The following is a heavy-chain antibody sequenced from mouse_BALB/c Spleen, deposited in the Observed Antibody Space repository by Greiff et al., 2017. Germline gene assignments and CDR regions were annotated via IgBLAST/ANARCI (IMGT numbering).Heavy chain of an antibody. CDR3: ARGPYYYGSSLFDY. J-gene: IGHJ2*01. V-gene: IGHV2-6-7*01. CDR1: GFSLTGYG. D-gene: IGHD1-1*01. Sequence: VQRVESGPGLVAPSQSLSITCTVSGFSLTGYGVNWVRQPPGKGLEWLGMIWGDGSTDYNSALKSRLSISKDNSKSQVFLKMNSLQTDDTARYYCARGPYYYGSSLFDYWGQGTTLTVSS. CDR2: IWGDGST.